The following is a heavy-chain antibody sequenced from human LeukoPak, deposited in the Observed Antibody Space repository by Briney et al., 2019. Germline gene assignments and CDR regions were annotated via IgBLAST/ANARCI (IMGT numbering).Heavy chain of an antibody. D-gene: IGHD1-26*01. Sequence: GGSLRLSCAASGFTFSDYYMSWIRQAPGKGLEWVSYISSSGNTTYHADSVKGRFTISRDNAKNSLYLQMNSLRAEDTAVYYCAKVATKQASLDYWGQGTLVTVSS. J-gene: IGHJ4*02. V-gene: IGHV3-11*01. CDR3: AKVATKQASLDY. CDR1: GFTFSDYY. CDR2: ISSSGNTT.